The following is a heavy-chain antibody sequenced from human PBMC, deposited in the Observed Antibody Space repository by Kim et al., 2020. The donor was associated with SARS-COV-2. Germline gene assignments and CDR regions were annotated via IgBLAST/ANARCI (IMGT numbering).Heavy chain of an antibody. J-gene: IGHJ4*02. CDR3: ARDSGVATTPEDSFGY. V-gene: IGHV3-66*01. Sequence: SVKSRFTIPRDISKNALYLQMNSLRAEDTAVYYCARDSGVATTPEDSFGYWGQGTLVTVSS. D-gene: IGHD5-12*01.